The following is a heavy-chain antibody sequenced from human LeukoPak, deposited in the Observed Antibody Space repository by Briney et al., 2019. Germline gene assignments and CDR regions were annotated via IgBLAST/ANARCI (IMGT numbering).Heavy chain of an antibody. V-gene: IGHV3-53*01. Sequence: GGSLKLSCAASGFIVSRNYMSWVRQAPGKGLEWVSVIYDGNTYYADSVKGRFTISRDNSKNTLYLQMNSLRAEDTAIYYCAGFVRGLPHWGQGALVTVSS. CDR1: GFIVSRNY. CDR3: AGFVRGLPH. J-gene: IGHJ4*02. D-gene: IGHD3-10*01. CDR2: IYDGNT.